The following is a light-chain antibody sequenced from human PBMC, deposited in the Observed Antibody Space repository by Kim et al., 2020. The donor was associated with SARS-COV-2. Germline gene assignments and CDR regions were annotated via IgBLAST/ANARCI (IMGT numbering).Light chain of an antibody. J-gene: IGKJ1*01. V-gene: IGKV3-20*01. CDR3: QQYGSSRT. CDR1: HSAITGY. CDR2: GAS. Sequence: LYPEESDTPSLTAIHSAITGYLAWYQRKPGKPPTPLIYGASICATGIQDRFRGIGLGKDFTLPISRLEPEDFAVYSCQQYGSSRTFGQGTKVDI.